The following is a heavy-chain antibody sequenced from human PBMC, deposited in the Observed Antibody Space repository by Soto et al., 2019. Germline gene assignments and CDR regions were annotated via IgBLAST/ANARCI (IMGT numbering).Heavy chain of an antibody. CDR3: AAVFDV. Sequence: EVQLVESGGGLVQPGGSLRVSCAASGFTFRSHRIHWVRQAPGKGLEWVSRIDTDGGGTSYADSVKGRFTISTDSAENTVYLQMNGLRVEETAVYYCAAVFDVWGQGTLVTVSS. J-gene: IGHJ4*02. D-gene: IGHD4-17*01. V-gene: IGHV3-74*01. CDR2: IDTDGGGT. CDR1: GFTFRSHR.